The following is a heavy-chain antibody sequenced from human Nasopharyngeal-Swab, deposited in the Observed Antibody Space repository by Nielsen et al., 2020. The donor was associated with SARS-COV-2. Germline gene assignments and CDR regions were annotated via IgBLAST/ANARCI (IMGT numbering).Heavy chain of an antibody. CDR3: AVHVAGDRPPFDP. D-gene: IGHD6-19*01. Sequence: WVRKAPGKGLEWMGWINTNTGNPTYAHGFTGRFVYSLDTSVSTSYLHISSLKAEYTAVYYCAVHVAGDRPPFDPWGQGTLVTVSS. V-gene: IGHV7-4-1*02. J-gene: IGHJ5*02. CDR2: INTNTGNP.